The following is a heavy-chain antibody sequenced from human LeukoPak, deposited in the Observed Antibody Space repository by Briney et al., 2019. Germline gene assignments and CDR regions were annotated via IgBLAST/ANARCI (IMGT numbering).Heavy chain of an antibody. CDR1: GGSFSGYY. Sequence: SETLSLTCAVYGGSFSGYYWSWIRQPPGKGLEWIGEINHSGSTNYNPSLKSRVTISVDTSKNQFSLKLSSVTAADTAVYYCANLYYDFWSGYYNGPYFDYWGQGTPVTVSS. CDR3: ANLYYDFWSGYYNGPYFDY. CDR2: INHSGST. D-gene: IGHD3-3*01. V-gene: IGHV4-34*01. J-gene: IGHJ4*02.